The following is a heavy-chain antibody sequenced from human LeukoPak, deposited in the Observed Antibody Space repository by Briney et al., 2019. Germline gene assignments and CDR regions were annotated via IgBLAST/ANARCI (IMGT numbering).Heavy chain of an antibody. V-gene: IGHV1-18*01. J-gene: IGHJ4*02. CDR3: ARALGVVVPAAIDY. CDR1: GYTFTRYG. CDR2: ISAYNGKT. D-gene: IGHD2-2*01. Sequence: GASVKVSCKASGYTFTRYGISWVGQAPGQGREWMGWISAYNGKTNYVQKLQGSVTMTTDTSTSTAYMELRSLRSDDTAVYYCARALGVVVPAAIDYWGQGTLVTVSS.